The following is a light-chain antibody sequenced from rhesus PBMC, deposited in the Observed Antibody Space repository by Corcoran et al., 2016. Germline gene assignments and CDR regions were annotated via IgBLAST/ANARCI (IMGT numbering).Light chain of an antibody. Sequence: DIQMTQSPSSLSASVGDTVTITCRASQSISSWLEWYQQKPGKAPKLLIYTGSRLQSGVPSSVSGSGSGTDFTLTISSLQPEDVATYYCLQYSSSPWTFGQGTKVEIK. CDR1: QSISSW. V-gene: IGKV1-22*01. J-gene: IGKJ1*01. CDR2: TGS. CDR3: LQYSSSPWT.